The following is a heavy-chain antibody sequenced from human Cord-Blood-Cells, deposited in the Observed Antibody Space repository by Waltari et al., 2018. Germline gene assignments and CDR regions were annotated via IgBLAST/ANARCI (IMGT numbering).Heavy chain of an antibody. Sequence: QVQLVQSGAEVKKPGASVKVSCKASGYTFTSYAMHWVRQAPGQRLEWMGWINADNGNTKYSQKFQGRVTITRETSASTAYMELSSLRSEDTAVYYCARSPTSRVCTSCYEGNFDYWGQGTLVTVSS. CDR2: INADNGNT. V-gene: IGHV1-3*01. CDR3: ARSPTSRVCTSCYEGNFDY. CDR1: GYTFTSYA. D-gene: IGHD2-2*01. J-gene: IGHJ4*02.